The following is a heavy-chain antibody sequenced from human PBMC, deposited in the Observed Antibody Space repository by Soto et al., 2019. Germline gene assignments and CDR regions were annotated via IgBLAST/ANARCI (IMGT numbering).Heavy chain of an antibody. J-gene: IGHJ6*01. D-gene: IGHD4-4*01. CDR1: GGAFSNYA. V-gene: IGHV1-69*13. Sequence: SVKGSCKASGGAFSNYAISLVRQAPGQGLEWMGGIIPIFGTANYAQKFQGRVTITADESTSTAYMELRSLRSEDTAVYYCARWPPTTVTSLGYGMDVWGQGTTVTVSS. CDR3: ARWPPTTVTSLGYGMDV. CDR2: IIPIFGTA.